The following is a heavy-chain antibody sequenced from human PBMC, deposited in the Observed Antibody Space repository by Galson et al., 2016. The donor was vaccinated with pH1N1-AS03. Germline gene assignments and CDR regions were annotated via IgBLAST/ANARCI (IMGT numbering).Heavy chain of an antibody. CDR3: CVSDTSYSFTDAFDI. Sequence: SVKVSCKASGGTFSRSTISWVRQAPGHGLEWMGRIIPIFNTINYAQKLRGRVTMTVDESTSTAYMDLSSLRHEDSAIYYCCVSDTSYSFTDAFDIWGQGTTVTVSS. CDR1: GGTFSRST. J-gene: IGHJ3*02. CDR2: IIPIFNTI. V-gene: IGHV1-69*13. D-gene: IGHD5-12*01.